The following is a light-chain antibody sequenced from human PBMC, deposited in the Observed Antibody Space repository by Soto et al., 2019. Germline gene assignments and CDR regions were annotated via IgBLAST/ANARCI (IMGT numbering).Light chain of an antibody. CDR2: EVT. J-gene: IGLJ3*02. CDR3: SSFKTSNTWV. V-gene: IGLV2-14*01. Sequence: QSVLTQPASVSGSPGQSIAISCTGTSSDVGKYSYVSWFQQYPGTAPKLMIYEVTNRPSGVSNRFSGSKSGNTASLTISGLQPEDEADYYCSSFKTSNTWVFGGGTQLTVL. CDR1: SSDVGKYSY.